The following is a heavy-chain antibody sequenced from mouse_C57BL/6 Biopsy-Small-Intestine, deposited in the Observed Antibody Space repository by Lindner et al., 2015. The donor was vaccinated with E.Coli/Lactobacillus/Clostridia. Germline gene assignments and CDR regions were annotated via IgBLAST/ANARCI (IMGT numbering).Heavy chain of an antibody. J-gene: IGHJ4*01. Sequence: SVKVSCKASGYTFTSYDINWVRQAAGQGLEWMGWMNPKSVYTDYAQKFQGRVTMTRNTSISTAYMELSSLRSEDTAVYYCARGQGSGSTIHEIDFWGQGTLVTVSS. CDR2: MNPKSVYT. CDR1: GYTFTSYD. D-gene: IGHD5-1*01. V-gene: IGHV1-81*01. CDR3: ARGQGSGSTIHEIDF.